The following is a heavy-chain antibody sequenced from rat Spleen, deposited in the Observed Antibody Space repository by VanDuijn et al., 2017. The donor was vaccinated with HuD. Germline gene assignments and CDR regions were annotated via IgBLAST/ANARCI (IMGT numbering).Heavy chain of an antibody. Sequence: EVQLVESGGGLVQPGRSLKLSCAASGFTFSNYDMAWVRQAPTKGLEWVASISPIGGNTYYRDSGKGRFTVSRDNAKSTLYLQIDSLRSEDTATYYCERHPDYSNYFDYWGQGVMVTVSS. V-gene: IGHV5-25*01. CDR2: ISPIGGNT. CDR1: GFTFSNYD. D-gene: IGHD1-1*01. CDR3: ERHPDYSNYFDY. J-gene: IGHJ2*01.